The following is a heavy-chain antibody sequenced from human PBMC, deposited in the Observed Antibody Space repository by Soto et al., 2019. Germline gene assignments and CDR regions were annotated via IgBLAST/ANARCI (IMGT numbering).Heavy chain of an antibody. CDR2: ISYDGSHK. D-gene: IGHD6-19*01. Sequence: QVQLVESGGGVVQPGRSLRLSCAASGFTFSSYGMHWVRQAPGKGLEWVAVISYDGSHKYYADSVKGRFTISRDNSKNTLYLQMNSLRAEDTAVYYCAKEDGQWLVLDYWGQGTMVTVSS. V-gene: IGHV3-30*18. J-gene: IGHJ4*02. CDR3: AKEDGQWLVLDY. CDR1: GFTFSSYG.